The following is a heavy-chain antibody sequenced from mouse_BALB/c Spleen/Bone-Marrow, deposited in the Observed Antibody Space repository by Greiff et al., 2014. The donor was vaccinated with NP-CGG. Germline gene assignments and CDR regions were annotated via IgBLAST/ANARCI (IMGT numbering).Heavy chain of an antibody. J-gene: IGHJ2*01. CDR2: INPSNGGS. D-gene: IGHD1-1*01. CDR3: ARRDYGSSPFDY. CDR1: GYSFTGYT. V-gene: IGHV1-18*01. Sequence: EVQLQQSGPELVKPGASMKISCKASGYSFTGYTMNWVKQSHGKNLEWIGLINPSNGGSIYNQKFKGKATLTIHKSSSTAYMELLSLTSEDSAVYYCARRDYGSSPFDYWGQGTTLTVSS.